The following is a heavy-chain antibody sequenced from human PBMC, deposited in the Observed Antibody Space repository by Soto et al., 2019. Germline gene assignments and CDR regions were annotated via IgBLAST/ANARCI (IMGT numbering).Heavy chain of an antibody. CDR1: GYRFPTHY. D-gene: IGHD5-18*01. J-gene: IGHJ4*02. CDR3: ARDGNFALRGYSFGFDF. CDR2: MNVGTGGT. V-gene: IGHV1-2*06. Sequence: QVQLVQSGAEVKKPGASVRVSCEASGYRFPTHYIHWVRQAPGQGLEWMGRMNVGTGGTTYAHKFQGRVTMTRDTSIRTAYLEVSSVKSDDTAMYYCARDGNFALRGYSFGFDFWGQGTLVTVSS.